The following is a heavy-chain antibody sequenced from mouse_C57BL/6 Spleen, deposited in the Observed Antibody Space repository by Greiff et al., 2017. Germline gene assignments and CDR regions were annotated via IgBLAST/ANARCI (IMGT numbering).Heavy chain of an antibody. CDR3: AREDYGSSFFDY. Sequence: LVESGAELVRPGTSVKVSCKASGYAFTNYLIEWVKQRPGQGLEWIGVINPGSGGTNYNEKFKGKATLTADHSSSTAYMQLSSLTSEVSSVYFCAREDYGSSFFDYWGQGTTLTVSS. CDR2: INPGSGGT. V-gene: IGHV1-54*01. D-gene: IGHD1-1*01. J-gene: IGHJ2*01. CDR1: GYAFTNYL.